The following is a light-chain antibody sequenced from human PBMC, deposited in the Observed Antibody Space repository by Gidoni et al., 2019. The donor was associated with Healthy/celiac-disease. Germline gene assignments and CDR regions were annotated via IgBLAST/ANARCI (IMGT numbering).Light chain of an antibody. V-gene: IGKV3-11*02. J-gene: IGKJ4*01. CDR2: DAS. CDR3: QQRNSWPLT. CDR1: QSVSSY. Sequence: IVMTQSPATLSLCSGERATLSGRAIQSVSSYLAWSQQKPGKAPRLLIYDASNGATGIPARFSGSVSGRDFTLSISSLEPEDFAVYYCQQRNSWPLTFGGGTKVEIK.